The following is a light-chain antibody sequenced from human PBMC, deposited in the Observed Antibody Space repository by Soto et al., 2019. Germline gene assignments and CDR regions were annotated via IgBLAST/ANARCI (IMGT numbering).Light chain of an antibody. Sequence: EIVMTQSPATLSVSPGERATLSCRASQSISSDLAWYQQKPGQAPRLLIYGASTRATGVPARFSGSGSATEVPIHINGPQSGDLGSFSCHQSNDWPLNFGGGTKVESK. V-gene: IGKV3-15*01. J-gene: IGKJ4*01. CDR2: GAS. CDR1: QSISSD. CDR3: HQSNDWPLN.